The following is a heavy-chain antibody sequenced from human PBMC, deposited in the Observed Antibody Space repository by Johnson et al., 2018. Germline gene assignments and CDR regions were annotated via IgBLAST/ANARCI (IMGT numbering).Heavy chain of an antibody. D-gene: IGHD3-22*01. Sequence: VQSGGSLRLSCAASGFTFSSYSMNWVRQAPGKGLEWVSYISSSSSTIYYADSVKGRFTISRDNSKNTLYLQMNSLKAADTAVHYCAKDQRHMIRVVMTSKDYYGMDVWGQGATVTVSS. V-gene: IGHV3-48*01. CDR1: GFTFSSYS. CDR3: AKDQRHMIRVVMTSKDYYGMDV. CDR2: ISSSSSTI. J-gene: IGHJ6*02.